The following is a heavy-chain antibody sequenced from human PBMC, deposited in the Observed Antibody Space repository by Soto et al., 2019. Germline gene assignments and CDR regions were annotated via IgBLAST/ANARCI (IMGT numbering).Heavy chain of an antibody. CDR3: ARGRYCLTGRCFPNWFDS. CDR1: GDSISTVDYF. D-gene: IGHD2-15*01. Sequence: SETLSLTCSVSGDSISTVDYFWAWIRQPPGQALEYIGYIYKSTTTYYNPSFESRVAISLDTSKSQFSLNVTSVTAADTAVYFCARGRYCLTGRCFPNWFDSWGQGALVTVSS. CDR2: IYKSTTT. J-gene: IGHJ5*01. V-gene: IGHV4-30-4*01.